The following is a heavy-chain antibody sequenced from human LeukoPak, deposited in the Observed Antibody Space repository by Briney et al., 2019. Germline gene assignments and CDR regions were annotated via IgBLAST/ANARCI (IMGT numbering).Heavy chain of an antibody. Sequence: PSETLSLTCTVSGGAISTYSWSWIRQPPGNVLEWIGYISERGDSNSNPSLKSRVTMLVDTSKNQFSLKLSSVTAADTAVYYCARSKDILLGDSDAFDLWGRGTTVTVSS. J-gene: IGHJ3*01. D-gene: IGHD2-21*01. CDR1: GGAISTYS. V-gene: IGHV4-59*01. CDR2: ISERGDS. CDR3: ARSKDILLGDSDAFDL.